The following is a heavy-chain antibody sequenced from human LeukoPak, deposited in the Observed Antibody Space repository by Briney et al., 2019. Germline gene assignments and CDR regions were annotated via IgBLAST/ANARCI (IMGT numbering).Heavy chain of an antibody. D-gene: IGHD6-13*01. CDR2: ISWNSGSI. Sequence: PGGSLRLSCAASGFTFDDYAMHWVRQAPGKGLEWVSGISWNSGSIGYADSVKGRFTISRDNAENSLYLQMNSLRAEDTALYYCAKGKVYSSSWYGDYWGQGTLVTVSS. CDR1: GFTFDDYA. J-gene: IGHJ4*02. V-gene: IGHV3-9*01. CDR3: AKGKVYSSSWYGDY.